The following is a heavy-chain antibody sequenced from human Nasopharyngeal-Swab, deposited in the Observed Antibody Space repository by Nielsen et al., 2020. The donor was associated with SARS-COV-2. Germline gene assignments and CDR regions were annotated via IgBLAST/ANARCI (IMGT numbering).Heavy chain of an antibody. D-gene: IGHD3-22*01. V-gene: IGHV3-30-3*01. J-gene: IGHJ6*02. Sequence: WIRQPPGKGLEWVAVISYDGSNKYYADSVKGRFTISRDNSKNTLYLQMNSLRAEDTAVYYCARVYDSSGHYLGGGYYYGMDVWGQGTTVTVSS. CDR2: ISYDGSNK. CDR3: ARVYDSSGHYLGGGYYYGMDV.